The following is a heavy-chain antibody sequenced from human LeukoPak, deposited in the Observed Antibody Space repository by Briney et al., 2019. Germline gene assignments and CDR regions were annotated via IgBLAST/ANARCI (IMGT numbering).Heavy chain of an antibody. CDR2: ISSNGGTT. J-gene: IGHJ4*02. D-gene: IGHD1/OR15-1a*01. V-gene: IGHV3-64D*09. Sequence: PGESLRLSCSASGFTFSYYVLDWVRQAPGKGLEYVAAISSNGGTTYYADSVKGRFTFSRDNSKNTLHLQMSSLRTEDTAVYYCARFFGNNYFDSWGQGTLVTVSS. CDR1: GFTFSYYV. CDR3: ARFFGNNYFDS.